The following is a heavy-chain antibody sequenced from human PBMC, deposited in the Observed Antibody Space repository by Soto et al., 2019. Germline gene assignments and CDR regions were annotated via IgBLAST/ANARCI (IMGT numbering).Heavy chain of an antibody. CDR1: GYTFTDHY. CDR2: INPNSGDT. J-gene: IGHJ4*02. D-gene: IGHD1-26*01. CDR3: ARGRPMAATISDPPNDY. V-gene: IGHV1-2*04. Sequence: ASVKVSCKASGYTFTDHYIQWVRQAPGQGIEWMGWINPNSGDTNYAQKFQGWVTLTRDMSISTAYLDLSRLKSDDSAMYYCARGRPMAATISDPPNDYWGQGSLVTVSS.